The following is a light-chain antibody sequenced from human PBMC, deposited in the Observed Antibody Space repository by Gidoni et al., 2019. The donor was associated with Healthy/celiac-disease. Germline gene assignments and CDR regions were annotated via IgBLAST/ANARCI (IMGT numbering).Light chain of an antibody. CDR2: EGS. J-gene: IGLJ3*02. CDR3: CSYAGSSTSWV. CDR1: SSDVGSYNL. Sequence: QSALTQPASVSGSPGQSITISCTGTSSDVGSYNLVSWYQQHPGKAPKLMIYEGSKRPSGVSKRFAGSKPGNTASLTISGLQAEDEADYYCCSYAGSSTSWVFGGGTKLTVL. V-gene: IGLV2-23*01.